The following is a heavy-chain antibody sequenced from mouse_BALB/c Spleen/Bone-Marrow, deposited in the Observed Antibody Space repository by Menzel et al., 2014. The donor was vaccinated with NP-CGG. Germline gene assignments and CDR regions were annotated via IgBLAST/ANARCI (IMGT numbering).Heavy chain of an antibody. CDR2: INPSNGGT. D-gene: IGHD1-1*01. CDR1: GYTFSSYY. V-gene: IGHV1S81*02. J-gene: IGHJ1*01. Sequence: QVQLQQSGAELVKPGASVKLSCKASGYTFSSYYMYWVKQRPGQGLEWIGEINPSNGGTKFNEKFKSKATLTVDKSSSTAYMQLSSLTSEDSAVYYCTRSNYGYXYFDVWGAGTTVTVSS. CDR3: TRSNYGYXYFDV.